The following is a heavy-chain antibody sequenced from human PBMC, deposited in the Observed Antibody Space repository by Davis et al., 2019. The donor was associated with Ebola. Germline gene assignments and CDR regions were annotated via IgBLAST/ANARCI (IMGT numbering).Heavy chain of an antibody. CDR3: ARDRGGGYYTWNS. Sequence: SVKVSCKASGGIFSRTAISWVRQAPGQGLEWMGGIIPIFGTAKYAQKFQGRVTITADESTSTAYMELSSLRSEDTAVYYWARDRGGGYYTWNSWGQGTLVTVSS. CDR1: GGIFSRTA. V-gene: IGHV1-69*13. J-gene: IGHJ4*02. CDR2: IIPIFGTA. D-gene: IGHD1-26*01.